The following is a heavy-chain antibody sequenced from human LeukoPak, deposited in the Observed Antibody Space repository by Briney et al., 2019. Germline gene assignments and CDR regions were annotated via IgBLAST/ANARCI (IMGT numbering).Heavy chain of an antibody. CDR3: ARERESPFRGYSP. CDR1: GGSNSSYY. Sequence: SETLSLTCTVSGGSNSSYYWSWIRQPPGKGLEWIGYIYYSGSTNYNPSLKSRVTISVDTSKNQFSLKLSSVTAADTAVYYCARERESPFRGYSPWGQGTLVTVSS. D-gene: IGHD5-18*01. J-gene: IGHJ5*02. V-gene: IGHV4-59*01. CDR2: IYYSGST.